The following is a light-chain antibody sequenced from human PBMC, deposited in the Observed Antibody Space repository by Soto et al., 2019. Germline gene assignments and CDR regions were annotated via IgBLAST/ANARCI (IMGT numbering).Light chain of an antibody. CDR1: QSVSIY. CDR3: QQYHNWPPIT. V-gene: IGKV3-15*01. CDR2: GAS. J-gene: IGKJ5*01. Sequence: EIVMTQSPATLSVSLGERATLSCRASQSVSIYLDWYQQTPGQAPRLLIYGASTRDTGIPVRFSGSGSGTEFTLTISSLQSEDFAIYYCQQYHNWPPITFGQGTRLEIK.